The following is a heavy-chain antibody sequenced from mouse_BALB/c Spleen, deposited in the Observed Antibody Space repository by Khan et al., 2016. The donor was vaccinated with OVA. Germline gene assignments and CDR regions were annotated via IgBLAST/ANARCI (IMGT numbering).Heavy chain of an antibody. CDR3: TRSYDSYYFDY. D-gene: IGHD2-4*01. Sequence: EVQLQQSGTVLARPGASVKMSCKASGYSFTSYWMHWVKQRPGLGLEWIGAIYPGISDTRYNQKFKGKAKLTAVTSASTAYMELSSLTNDDSAVYYGTRSYDSYYFDYWGQGTLLTVSS. CDR2: IYPGISDT. V-gene: IGHV1-5*01. CDR1: GYSFTSYW. J-gene: IGHJ2*01.